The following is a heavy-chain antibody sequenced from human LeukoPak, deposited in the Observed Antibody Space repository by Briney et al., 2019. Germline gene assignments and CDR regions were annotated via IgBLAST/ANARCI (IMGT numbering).Heavy chain of an antibody. CDR3: ARFVVVTAKFDY. D-gene: IGHD2-21*02. V-gene: IGHV4-34*01. J-gene: IGHJ4*02. Sequence: PSETLSLTCAVYGGSFSGYYWSWIRQPPGKGLEWIGEINHSGSTNYNPSLKSRVTISVDTSKNQFSLKLSSVTAADTAVYYCARFVVVTAKFDYCGQGTLVTVSS. CDR2: INHSGST. CDR1: GGSFSGYY.